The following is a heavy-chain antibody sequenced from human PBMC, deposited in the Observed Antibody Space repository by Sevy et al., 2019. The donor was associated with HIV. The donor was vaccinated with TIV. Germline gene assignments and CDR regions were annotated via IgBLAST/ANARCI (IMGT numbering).Heavy chain of an antibody. V-gene: IGHV1-24*01. CDR1: GYTLTELS. CDR2: FDPEDGET. D-gene: IGHD3-22*01. J-gene: IGHJ4*02. Sequence: ASVKVSCKVSGYTLTELSMHWVRQAPGKGLEWTGRFDPEDGETIYAQKFLGRVTITEDTSTDTAYMELSRLSSEDTAVYYCASAREYYSDNSGYLDYWGQGTLVTVSS. CDR3: ASAREYYSDNSGYLDY.